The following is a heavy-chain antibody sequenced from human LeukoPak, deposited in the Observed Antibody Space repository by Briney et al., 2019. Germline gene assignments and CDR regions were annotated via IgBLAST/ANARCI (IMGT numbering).Heavy chain of an antibody. J-gene: IGHJ4*02. CDR2: MNPNSGNT. CDR3: ARALRYCITTSCQYYFDY. CDR1: GYTFTNYD. D-gene: IGHD2-2*01. Sequence: ASVKVSCKASGYTFTNYDINWVRQAAGQGLEWMGWMNPNSGNTGYAQKFQGRVTMTRNTSISTAYMELSSLKSEDTAVYYCARALRYCITTSCQYYFDYWGQGTLVTVSS. V-gene: IGHV1-8*01.